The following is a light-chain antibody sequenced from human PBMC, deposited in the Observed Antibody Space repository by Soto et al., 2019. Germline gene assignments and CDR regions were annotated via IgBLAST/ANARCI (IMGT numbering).Light chain of an antibody. CDR3: AAWDDSLSGVL. CDR1: SSNIGGNY. CDR2: TNN. V-gene: IGLV1-47*01. J-gene: IGLJ2*01. Sequence: QSVLTQPPSASGTPGQRVTISSSGGSSNIGGNYVYFYQQLPETAPKLLIYTNNQWPSGVRDRFSDSKSGTSASLAISGLRSEYEADYNCAAWDDSLSGVLFGGGTKLTVL.